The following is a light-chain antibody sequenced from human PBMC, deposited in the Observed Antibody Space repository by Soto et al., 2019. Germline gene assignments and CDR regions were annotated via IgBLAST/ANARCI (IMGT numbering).Light chain of an antibody. J-gene: IGKJ1*01. Sequence: LVLRETPGTLSVSPGVPAPLSRRASQSVSSNLAWYQQKPGHAPRLLSFGASTRAAGIPARFSGRGSGTEFTLTISSLQSEDFGVYYCQQYNKCPGSFGQGTKLGIK. V-gene: IGKV3-15*01. CDR1: QSVSSN. CDR2: GAS. CDR3: QQYNKCPGS.